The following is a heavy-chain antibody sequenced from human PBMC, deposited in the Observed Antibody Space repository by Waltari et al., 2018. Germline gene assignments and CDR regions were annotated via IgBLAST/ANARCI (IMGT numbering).Heavy chain of an antibody. V-gene: IGHV4-59*01. Sequence: QVQLQESGPGLVKPSETLSLTCTVPGGSITGYYWSWIRQPPGKGLGWIGHIYYNGNTDYNPSLKSRVTISVDTSKNQFSLKLSSVTAADTAVYYCAREIYGGNSRPYDYWGQGTLVTVSS. J-gene: IGHJ4*02. CDR1: GGSITGYY. D-gene: IGHD4-17*01. CDR2: IYYNGNT. CDR3: AREIYGGNSRPYDY.